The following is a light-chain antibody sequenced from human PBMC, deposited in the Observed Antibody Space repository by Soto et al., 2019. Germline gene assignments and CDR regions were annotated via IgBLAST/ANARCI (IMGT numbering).Light chain of an antibody. CDR1: SSDVGGYDH. CDR3: SSYTNKDTLL. Sequence: QSALTQPASVSGSPGQSITISCTGTSSDVGGYDHVSWYQQHPGKAPKLIIYDVTVRPSGISRRFSASKSDNTASLAVSGIQTEDEADYYCSSYTNKDTLLFGGGTKLTVL. V-gene: IGLV2-14*03. J-gene: IGLJ3*02. CDR2: DVT.